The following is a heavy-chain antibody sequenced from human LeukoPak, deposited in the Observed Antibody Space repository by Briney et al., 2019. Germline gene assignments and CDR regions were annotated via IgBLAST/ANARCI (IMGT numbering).Heavy chain of an antibody. V-gene: IGHV4-30-2*01. CDR2: IYHSGST. Sequence: KPSETLSLTCAVSGGSISSSSTNCWTWVRQPPGKGLEWIGYIYHSGSTYYNPSLKSRVTISVDRSKNQFSLKLSSVTAADTAVYYCARDLMEAFDIWGQGTMVTVSS. D-gene: IGHD3-10*01. CDR3: ARDLMEAFDI. J-gene: IGHJ3*02. CDR1: GGSISSSSTNC.